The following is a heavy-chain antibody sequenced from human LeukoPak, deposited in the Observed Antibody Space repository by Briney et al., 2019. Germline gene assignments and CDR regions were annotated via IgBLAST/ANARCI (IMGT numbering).Heavy chain of an antibody. Sequence: SETLSLTCTVSGGSISPHYWTWIRQTPGKGLEWIGYIYYNGLTYYNPSLKSRVTISVDTSKNQFSLKLSSVTAADTAVYYCARRPYYDFWSGYFPSYFDYWGQGTLVTVSS. CDR3: ARRPYYDFWSGYFPSYFDY. CDR2: IYYNGLT. D-gene: IGHD3-3*01. V-gene: IGHV4-59*04. J-gene: IGHJ4*02. CDR1: GGSISPHY.